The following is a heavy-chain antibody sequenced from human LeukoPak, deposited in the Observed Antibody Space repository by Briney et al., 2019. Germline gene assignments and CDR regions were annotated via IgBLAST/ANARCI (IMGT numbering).Heavy chain of an antibody. CDR1: GFTFSSYS. CDR3: ARVAGTEVDY. J-gene: IGHJ4*02. Sequence: KPGGSLRLSCAASGFTFSSYSMNWVRQAPGKGLEWVSSISSSSSYIYYADSVKGRFTIFRDNAKNSLYLQMNSLRAEDTAVYYCARVAGTEVDYWGQGTLVTVSS. D-gene: IGHD6-19*01. CDR2: ISSSSSYI. V-gene: IGHV3-21*01.